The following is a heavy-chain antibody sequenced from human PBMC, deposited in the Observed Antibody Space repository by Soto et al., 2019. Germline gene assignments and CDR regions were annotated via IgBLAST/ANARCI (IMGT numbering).Heavy chain of an antibody. D-gene: IGHD2-15*01. Sequence: QVTLLQSGAEVKKPGTSVKVSCKASGYTFATYGIGWVRQAPGQGLEWMGWMTPHNGDTNYAQKLQGRVTMTAEISTSTASKDVRSLRSDDTAVYYWARLSPCNSDMCYSRPLDHWGQGTLVTVSS. CDR2: MTPHNGDT. CDR1: GYTFATYG. J-gene: IGHJ4*02. V-gene: IGHV1-18*01. CDR3: ARLSPCNSDMCYSRPLDH.